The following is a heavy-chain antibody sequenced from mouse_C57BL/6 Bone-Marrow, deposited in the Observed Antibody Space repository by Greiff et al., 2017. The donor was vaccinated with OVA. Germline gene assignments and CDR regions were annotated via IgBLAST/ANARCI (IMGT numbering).Heavy chain of an antibody. CDR3: ARRDWYYFDY. J-gene: IGHJ2*01. CDR1: GYTFTSYD. CDR2: IYPRDGST. D-gene: IGHD3-3*01. V-gene: IGHV1-85*01. Sequence: LVESGPELVKPGASVKLSCKASGYTFTSYDINWVKQRPGQGLEWIGWIYPRDGSTKYNEKFKGKATLTVDTSSSTAYMELHSLTSEDSAVYFCARRDWYYFDYWGQGTTLTVSS.